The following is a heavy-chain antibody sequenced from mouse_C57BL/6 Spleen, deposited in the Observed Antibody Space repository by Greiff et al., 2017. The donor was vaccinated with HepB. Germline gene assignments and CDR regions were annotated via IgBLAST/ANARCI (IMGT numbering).Heavy chain of an antibody. J-gene: IGHJ3*01. CDR3: ARPYYYGDGFAY. D-gene: IGHD1-1*01. V-gene: IGHV1-54*01. CDR1: GYAFTTYL. CDR2: INPGSGGT. Sequence: QVQLKQSGAELVRPGTSVKVSCKASGYAFTTYLIEWVKQRPGPGLEWIGVINPGSGGTNYNEKFKGKTTLTEDKSSSTAYMQLSSLTSDDSAVYFCARPYYYGDGFAYWGQGTLVTVSA.